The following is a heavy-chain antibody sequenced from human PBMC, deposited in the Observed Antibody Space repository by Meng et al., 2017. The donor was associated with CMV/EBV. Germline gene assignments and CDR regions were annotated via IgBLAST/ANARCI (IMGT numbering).Heavy chain of an antibody. D-gene: IGHD6-13*01. CDR1: GFTFSSYA. V-gene: IGHV3-30*04. Sequence: GESLKISCAASGFTFSSYAMHWVRQAPGKGLEWVAVISYDGSNKYYADSVKGRFTISRDNSKNTLYLQMNSLRAEDTAVYYCARGSRVGIAAAGTATRLYYFDYWGQGTLVTVSS. CDR2: ISYDGSNK. J-gene: IGHJ4*02. CDR3: ARGSRVGIAAAGTATRLYYFDY.